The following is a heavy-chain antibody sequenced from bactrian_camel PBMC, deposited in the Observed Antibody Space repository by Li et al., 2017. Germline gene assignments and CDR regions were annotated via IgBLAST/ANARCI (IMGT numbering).Heavy chain of an antibody. CDR3: AATTGGAVCGDPLSLSTYRH. CDR1: GDTDSGVSGSIC. D-gene: IGHD7*01. V-gene: IGHV3S53*01. CDR2: LARGGGT. J-gene: IGHJ4*01. Sequence: HVQLVESGGGSVQAGGSLRLSCVASGDTDSGVSGSICMGWFRQAPGKEREGVAGLARGGGTTYADSVKGRFAISSENANNTIFLRMNSLKPEDTAMYYCAATTGGAVCGDPLSLSTYRHWGQGTQVTVS.